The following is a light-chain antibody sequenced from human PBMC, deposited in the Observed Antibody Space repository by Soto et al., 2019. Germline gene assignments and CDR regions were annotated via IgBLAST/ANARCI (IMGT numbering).Light chain of an antibody. CDR2: GNN. CDR3: QSYDDSLSGWV. Sequence: QSVVTQPPSVSGAPGQRVTISCTGSSSDIGAHYDVHWYQQLPGTAPKLLIYGNNNRPSGVPDRFSGSKSGTSASLAITGLQGDDEADYYCQSYDDSLSGWVFGGGTKLTVL. V-gene: IGLV1-40*01. J-gene: IGLJ3*02. CDR1: SSDIGAHYD.